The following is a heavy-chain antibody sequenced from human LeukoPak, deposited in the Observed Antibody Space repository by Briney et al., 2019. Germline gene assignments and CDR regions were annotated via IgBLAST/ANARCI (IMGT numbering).Heavy chain of an antibody. D-gene: IGHD3-3*01. CDR2: ISYDGSNK. J-gene: IGHJ5*02. Sequence: GGSLRLSCAASGFTFSSYGMHWVRQAPGKGLEWVAVISYDGSNKYYADSVKGRFTISRDNSKNTLYLQMNSLRAEDTAVYYCAKGSEWLSPTYNWFDPWGQGTLVTVSS. CDR3: AKGSEWLSPTYNWFDP. CDR1: GFTFSSYG. V-gene: IGHV3-30*18.